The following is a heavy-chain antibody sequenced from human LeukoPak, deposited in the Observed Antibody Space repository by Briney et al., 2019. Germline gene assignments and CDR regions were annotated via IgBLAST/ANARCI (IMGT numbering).Heavy chain of an antibody. V-gene: IGHV3-21*01. CDR3: ARLMFIAVGNWYFDL. CDR1: GFTFRNFG. J-gene: IGHJ2*01. D-gene: IGHD2-15*01. Sequence: GGSLGLSCAASGFTFRNFGFIWVRQAPGKGLEWISSISSGSFIYYADAVKARFTISRDNTRDSLSLQMNSLRADDTAVYYCARLMFIAVGNWYFDLWGRSTLVTVSS. CDR2: ISSGSFI.